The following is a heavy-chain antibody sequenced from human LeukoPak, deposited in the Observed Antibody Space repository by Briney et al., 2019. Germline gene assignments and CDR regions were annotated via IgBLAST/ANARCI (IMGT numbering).Heavy chain of an antibody. Sequence: GGSLRLSCAASGFTFSSYSMNWARQAPGKGLEWVSSISSSSSYIYYADSVKGRFTISRDNAKNSLYLQMNSLRAEDTAVYYCARVSPFRHRIAAAGTRWFDPWGQGTLVTVSS. J-gene: IGHJ5*02. CDR1: GFTFSSYS. D-gene: IGHD6-13*01. CDR2: ISSSSSYI. V-gene: IGHV3-21*01. CDR3: ARVSPFRHRIAAAGTRWFDP.